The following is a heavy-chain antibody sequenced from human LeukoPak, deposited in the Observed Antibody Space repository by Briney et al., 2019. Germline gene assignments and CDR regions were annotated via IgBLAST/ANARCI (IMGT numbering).Heavy chain of an antibody. CDR3: ARGIAAAGTSLSYYMDV. J-gene: IGHJ6*03. CDR2: ISAYNGNT. CDR1: GYTFTSYG. V-gene: IGHV1-18*01. Sequence: GASVKVSCKASGYTFTSYGISWVRQAPGQGREGMGWISAYNGNTNYAQKLQGRVTMTRDTSISTAYMELSRLRSDDTAVYYCARGIAAAGTSLSYYMDVWGKGTTVTVSS. D-gene: IGHD6-13*01.